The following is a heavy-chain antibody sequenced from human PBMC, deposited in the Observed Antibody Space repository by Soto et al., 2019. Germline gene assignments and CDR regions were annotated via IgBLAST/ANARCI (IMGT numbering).Heavy chain of an antibody. CDR3: ARSRDGYNRHAFDI. D-gene: IGHD5-12*01. CDR1: GGSISSYY. J-gene: IGHJ3*02. CDR2: IYYSGST. Sequence: SETLSLTCTVSGGSISSYYWSWIRQPPGKGLEWIGYIYYSGSTNYNPSLKSRVTISVDTSKNQFSLKLSSVTAADTSVYYCARSRDGYNRHAFDIWGQGTMVTVS. V-gene: IGHV4-59*08.